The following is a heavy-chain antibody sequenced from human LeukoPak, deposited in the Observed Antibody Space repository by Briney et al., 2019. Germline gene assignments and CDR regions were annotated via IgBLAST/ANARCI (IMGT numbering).Heavy chain of an antibody. CDR3: AREGNRSSDSSASYPLDY. Sequence: ASVKVSCKVSGYTFSSNDINWVRQATGQGLEWMGWMNPHSGNTGYAQRFQGRVTITRNSSISTAYMELSSLRSEDTAVYYCAREGNRSSDSSASYPLDYWGQGTLVTVSS. CDR1: GYTFSSND. J-gene: IGHJ4*02. V-gene: IGHV1-8*01. D-gene: IGHD1-26*01. CDR2: MNPHSGNT.